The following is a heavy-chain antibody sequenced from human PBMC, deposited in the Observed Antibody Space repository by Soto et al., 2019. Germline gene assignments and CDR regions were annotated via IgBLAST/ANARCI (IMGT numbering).Heavy chain of an antibody. J-gene: IGHJ6*02. V-gene: IGHV1-69*13. CDR3: ARLEYSSSAYYYYGMDV. Sequence: SVKVSCKASGGTFSSYAISWVRQAPGQGLEWMGGIIPIFGTANYAQKFQGRVTITADESTSTAYMELSSLRSENTAVYYCARLEYSSSAYYYYGMDVWGQGTTVTVSS. CDR2: IIPIFGTA. CDR1: GGTFSSYA. D-gene: IGHD6-6*01.